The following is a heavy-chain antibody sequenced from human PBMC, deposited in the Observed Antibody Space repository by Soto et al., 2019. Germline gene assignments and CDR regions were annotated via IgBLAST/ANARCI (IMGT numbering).Heavy chain of an antibody. D-gene: IGHD3-10*01. CDR1: GGSVSSYY. CDR2: IRYTGSP. V-gene: IGHV4-59*02. J-gene: IGHJ4*02. CDR3: ARGDYYFASGTYYGFDY. Sequence: SETLSLTCAVSGGSVSSYYWTWIRKPPGKGLEWIGYIRYTGSPTYNPSLKSRVIISVDTSKNQFSLDLSSVTAADTAVYYCARGDYYFASGTYYGFDYWGQGTLVTVSS.